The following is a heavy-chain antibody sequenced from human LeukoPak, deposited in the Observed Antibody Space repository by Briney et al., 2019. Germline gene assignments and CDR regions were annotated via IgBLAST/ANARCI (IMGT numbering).Heavy chain of an antibody. V-gene: IGHV4-38-2*02. Sequence: SETLSLTCTVSGYSISSGYYWGWIRQPPGKGLEWIGSIYRSGSTYYNPSLKSRVTISVDTSKNQFSLKLSSVTAADTAVYYCARLVGSSWYHEVLLGRDYWGQGALVTVSS. D-gene: IGHD6-13*01. CDR1: GYSISSGYY. CDR3: ARLVGSSWYHEVLLGRDY. J-gene: IGHJ4*02. CDR2: IYRSGST.